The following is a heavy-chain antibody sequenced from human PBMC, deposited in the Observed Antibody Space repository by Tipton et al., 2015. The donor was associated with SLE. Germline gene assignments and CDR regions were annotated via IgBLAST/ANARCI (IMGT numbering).Heavy chain of an antibody. CDR3: ARGLGGRGDY. V-gene: IGHV4-34*01. CDR2: INHSGST. CDR1: GGSFSGYY. Sequence: TLSLTCAVYGGSFSGYYWSWIRQPPGKGLEWIGEINHSGSTNYNPSLKSRVTISVDTSKNQFSLKLSSVTAADTAVYYCARGLGGRGDYWGQGTLVTVSS. D-gene: IGHD3-16*01. J-gene: IGHJ4*02.